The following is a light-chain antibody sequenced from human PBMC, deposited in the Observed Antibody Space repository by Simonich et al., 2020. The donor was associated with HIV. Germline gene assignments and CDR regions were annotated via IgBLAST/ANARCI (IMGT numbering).Light chain of an antibody. CDR3: QQRYSWPPLT. CDR2: DAS. J-gene: IGKJ4*01. Sequence: EIVLTQSPASLSLSPGERATLSCRASQSVSSFLAWYQQKPGQAPRLLIYDASNRATGIPARFSGSGSGTDFTLTISSLEPEDFAVYYCQQRYSWPPLTFGGGTNVEI. CDR1: QSVSSF. V-gene: IGKV3-11*01.